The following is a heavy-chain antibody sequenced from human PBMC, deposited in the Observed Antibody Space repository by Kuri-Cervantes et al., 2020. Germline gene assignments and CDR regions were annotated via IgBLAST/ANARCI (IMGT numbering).Heavy chain of an antibody. V-gene: IGHV1-18*01. D-gene: IGHD5-18*01. CDR1: GYTFTSYG. CDR2: ISAYNGNT. J-gene: IGHJ5*02. CDR3: ARDLRIGDPAMVLYRWFDP. Sequence: ASVKVSCKASGYTFTSYGISWVRQAPGQGLGWMGWISAYNGNTNYAQKLQGRVTMTTDTSTSTAYMELRSLRSDDTAVYYCARDLRIGDPAMVLYRWFDPWGQGTLVTVSS.